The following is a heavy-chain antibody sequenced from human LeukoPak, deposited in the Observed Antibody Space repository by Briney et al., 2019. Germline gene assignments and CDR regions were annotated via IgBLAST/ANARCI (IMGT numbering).Heavy chain of an antibody. V-gene: IGHV4-4*07. CDR3: ARFTGNCSGGSCYDIFDY. Sequence: PSETLSLTCTVSGGSISSYYWSWIRQPAGKGLEWIGRIYTSGGTNYNPSLKSRVTMSVDTSKNQFSLKLSSVTAADTAVYYCARFTGNCSGGSCYDIFDYWGQGTLVAVSS. CDR1: GGSISSYY. J-gene: IGHJ4*02. D-gene: IGHD2-15*01. CDR2: IYTSGGT.